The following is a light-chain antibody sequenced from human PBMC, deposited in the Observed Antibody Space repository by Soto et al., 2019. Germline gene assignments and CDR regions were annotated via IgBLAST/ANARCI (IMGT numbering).Light chain of an antibody. V-gene: IGLV4-69*01. CDR1: SGHSSYA. CDR2: LNGDGSH. CDR3: QTWDTGIRV. J-gene: IGLJ2*01. Sequence: QLVLTQSASASASLGASVKLTCTLSSGHSSYAIAWHQQQSEKGPRYLMKLNGDGSHSTGDGIPHRSSGSSSGAERYLTISSLQSEDEADYYCQTWDTGIRVFGGGTKLTVL.